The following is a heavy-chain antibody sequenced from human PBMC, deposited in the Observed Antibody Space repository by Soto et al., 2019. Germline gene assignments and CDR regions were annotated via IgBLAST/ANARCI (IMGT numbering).Heavy chain of an antibody. CDR2: IYYSGST. CDR3: ARGAQASWFDP. CDR1: GGSISSYY. V-gene: IGHV4-59*01. J-gene: IGHJ5*02. Sequence: SETLSLTCTVSGGSISSYYWSWIRQPPGKGLEWIGYIYYSGSTNYNPSLKSRVTISADTSKNQFSLKLSSVTAADTAVYYCARGAQASWFDPWGQGTLVTVSS.